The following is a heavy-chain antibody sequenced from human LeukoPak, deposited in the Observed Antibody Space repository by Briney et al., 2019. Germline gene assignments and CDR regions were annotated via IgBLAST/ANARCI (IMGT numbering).Heavy chain of an antibody. CDR1: GGSMNSYY. V-gene: IGHV4-59*12. CDR3: ARGWQQLDY. J-gene: IGHJ4*02. D-gene: IGHD6-13*01. CDR2: IYYSGST. Sequence: SETLSLTCSVSGGSMNSYYWSWIRQSPGKGLEWIGYIYYSGSTNYNPSLKSRVTISVDTSKNQFSLKLNSVTAADTAVYYCARGWQQLDYWGQGTLVTVSS.